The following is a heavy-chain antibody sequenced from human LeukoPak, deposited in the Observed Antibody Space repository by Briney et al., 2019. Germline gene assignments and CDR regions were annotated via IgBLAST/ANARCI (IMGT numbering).Heavy chain of an antibody. CDR2: IYSGGST. CDR1: GFTVSSNY. V-gene: IGHV3-53*01. D-gene: IGHD4-17*01. CDR3: ARDGLSGDYDY. J-gene: IGHJ4*02. Sequence: GGSLRLSCAASGFTVSSNYTSWVRQAPGKGLEWVSVIYSGGSTYYADSVKGRFTISRDNSKNTLYLQMNSLRAEDTAVYYCARDGLSGDYDYWGQGTLVTVSS.